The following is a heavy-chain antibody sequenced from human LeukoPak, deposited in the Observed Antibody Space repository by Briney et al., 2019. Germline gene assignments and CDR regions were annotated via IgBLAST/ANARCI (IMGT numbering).Heavy chain of an antibody. J-gene: IGHJ4*02. D-gene: IGHD6-13*01. CDR2: IDRDGSVK. V-gene: IGHV3-7*01. CDR1: GFTFSNYW. Sequence: GGSLRLSCAASGFTFSNYWMTWVRQTPGKGLEFVANIDRDGSVKNYAGSVKGRFTISRDNAKNSLYPQMNSLRADDTAMYYCARDPGSSSFDYWGQGSLVTVSS. CDR3: ARDPGSSSFDY.